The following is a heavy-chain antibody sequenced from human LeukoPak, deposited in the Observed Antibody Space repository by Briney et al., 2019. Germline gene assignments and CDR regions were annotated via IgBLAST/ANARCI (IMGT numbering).Heavy chain of an antibody. Sequence: PGGSLRLSCAASGFTFSSYSMNWVRQAPGKGLEWVSYISSSSSTIYYADSVKGRFTISRDNAKNSLYLQMNSLRAEDTAVYYCARGAGGGNYHGAFDIWGQGTMVTVSS. CDR1: GFTFSSYS. CDR3: ARGAGGGNYHGAFDI. J-gene: IGHJ3*02. CDR2: ISSSSSTI. V-gene: IGHV3-48*01. D-gene: IGHD1-26*01.